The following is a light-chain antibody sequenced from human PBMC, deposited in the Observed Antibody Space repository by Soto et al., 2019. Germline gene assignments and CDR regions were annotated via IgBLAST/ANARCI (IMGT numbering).Light chain of an antibody. Sequence: EIVLTQSPGTLSLSPGERATLACRASQRVSSNSLAWYQQIPGQAPRLLIYGASSRATGIPDRFSGSGSGTDFTLTISRLEPEDFAVYYCQQYGSSPRTFGQGTKVEIK. CDR2: GAS. J-gene: IGKJ1*01. CDR3: QQYGSSPRT. V-gene: IGKV3-20*01. CDR1: QRVSSNS.